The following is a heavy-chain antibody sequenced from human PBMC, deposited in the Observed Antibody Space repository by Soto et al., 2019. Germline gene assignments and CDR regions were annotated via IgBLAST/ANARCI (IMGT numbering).Heavy chain of an antibody. CDR3: AKVQYYYDSSGYYPNDAFDI. D-gene: IGHD3-22*01. Sequence: PGGSLRLSCAASGFAFSSYAMSWVRQAPGKGLEWVSAISGSGGSTYYADSVKGRFTISRDNSKNTLYLQMNSLRAEDTAVYYCAKVQYYYDSSGYYPNDAFDIWGQGTMVTVSS. V-gene: IGHV3-23*01. CDR2: ISGSGGST. CDR1: GFAFSSYA. J-gene: IGHJ3*02.